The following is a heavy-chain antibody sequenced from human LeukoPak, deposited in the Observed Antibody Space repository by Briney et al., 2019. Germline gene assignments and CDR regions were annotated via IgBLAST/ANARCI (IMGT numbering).Heavy chain of an antibody. CDR1: GYTFTAYY. CDR3: ARDPDTHVVDLDY. CDR2: INPNSGGT. Sequence: ASVQVSCKASGYTFTAYYIHWVRQAPGQGLEWMGWINPNSGGTNYAQKLRGRVTMTRDTSISTAYMELSRLRSDDTAVYYCARDPDTHVVDLDYWGQGTLVTVSS. V-gene: IGHV1-2*02. D-gene: IGHD2-15*01. J-gene: IGHJ4*02.